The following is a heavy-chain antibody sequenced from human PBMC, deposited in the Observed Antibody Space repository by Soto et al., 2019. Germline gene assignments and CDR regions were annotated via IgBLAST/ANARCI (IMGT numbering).Heavy chain of an antibody. Sequence: ASVKVSCKASGYTFTGYYMHWVRQAPGQGLEWMGWINPNSGGTNYAQKFKGWVTMTRDTSISTAYMELSRLRSDDTAVYYCARGGIVVVPAAIRSYWFDPWGQGTLVTVSS. CDR2: INPNSGGT. D-gene: IGHD2-2*01. CDR1: GYTFTGYY. CDR3: ARGGIVVVPAAIRSYWFDP. V-gene: IGHV1-2*04. J-gene: IGHJ5*02.